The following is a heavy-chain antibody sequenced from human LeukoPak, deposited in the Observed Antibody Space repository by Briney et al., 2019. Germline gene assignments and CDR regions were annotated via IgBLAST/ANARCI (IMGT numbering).Heavy chain of an antibody. V-gene: IGHV3-23*01. D-gene: IGHD1-26*01. J-gene: IGHJ4*02. CDR2: VSDGGGST. CDR3: ATGGYSGLFLFNY. CDR1: GFNFGNYA. Sequence: GGSLRLSCAASGFNFGNYAMSWVRQAPGKGLEWVSGVSDGGGSTHYADSVKGRFTISRDTSKNTLYLQMNSLRVEDTAIYFLATGGYSGLFLFNYWGQGTLVTVSS.